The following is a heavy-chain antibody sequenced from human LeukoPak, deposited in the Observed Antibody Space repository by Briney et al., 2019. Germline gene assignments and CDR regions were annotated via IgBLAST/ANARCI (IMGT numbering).Heavy chain of an antibody. D-gene: IGHD3-22*01. CDR3: ARVPPLGLDYYDSSGYYDP. J-gene: IGHJ5*02. Sequence: SETLSLTCTVSGGSISSSSYYWGWIRQPPGKGLEWIGSIYYSGSTYYNPSLKSRVTISVDTSKNQFSLKLSSVTAADTAVYYCARVPPLGLDYYDSSGYYDPWGQGTLVTVSS. CDR1: GGSISSSSYY. V-gene: IGHV4-39*07. CDR2: IYYSGST.